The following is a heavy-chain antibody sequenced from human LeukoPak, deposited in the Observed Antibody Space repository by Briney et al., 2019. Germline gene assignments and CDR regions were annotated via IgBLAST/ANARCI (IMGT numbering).Heavy chain of an antibody. D-gene: IGHD5-24*01. CDR1: GLPFSSYA. V-gene: IGHV3-23*01. CDR3: AKARD. Sequence: GGSLRLSCAASGLPFSSYAMTWVRQAPGKGLEWVASISGGGDTTSYAYSVKGRFTISRDNSKNTMYLQMNSLRDDDTAFYFCAKARDWGPGTLVTVSS. J-gene: IGHJ4*02. CDR2: ISGGGDTT.